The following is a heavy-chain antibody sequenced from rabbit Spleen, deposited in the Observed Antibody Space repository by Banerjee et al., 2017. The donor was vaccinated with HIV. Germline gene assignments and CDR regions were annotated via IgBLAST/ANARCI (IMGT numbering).Heavy chain of an antibody. D-gene: IGHD1-1*01. CDR1: GVSFSVSSY. CDR3: ARDTSSSFSSYGMDL. V-gene: IGHV1S45*01. J-gene: IGHJ6*01. Sequence: EQLEESGGGLVKPEGSLTLTCIASGVSFSVSSYMCWVRQAPGKGLEWIACIEAGSSGFTYFASWAKGRFTISKTSSTTVTLQMTSLTAADTATYFCARDTSSSFSSYGMDLWGPGTLVTVS. CDR2: IEAGSSGFT.